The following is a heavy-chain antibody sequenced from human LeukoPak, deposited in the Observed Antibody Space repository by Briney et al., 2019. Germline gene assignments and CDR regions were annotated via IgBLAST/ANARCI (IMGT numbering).Heavy chain of an antibody. D-gene: IGHD6-13*01. V-gene: IGHV4-34*01. Sequence: PSETLSLTCAVYGGSFSGYYWSWIRQPPGKGLGWIGEINHSGRTNYNPALKIRVTISVDTTKNQFSLKLSSVTAADTAVYYWARKGRQQLSTWGQGTLVTVSS. CDR1: GGSFSGYY. J-gene: IGHJ5*02. CDR2: INHSGRT. CDR3: ARKGRQQLST.